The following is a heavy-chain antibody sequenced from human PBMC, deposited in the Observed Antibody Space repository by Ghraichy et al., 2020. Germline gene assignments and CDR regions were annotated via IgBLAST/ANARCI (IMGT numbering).Heavy chain of an antibody. CDR3: VKWGLEPTLGSPFDY. CDR2: ISSNGGST. J-gene: IGHJ4*02. Sequence: GSLRLSCSASGFTFSSYAMHWVRQAPGKGLEYVSAISSNGGSTYYADSVKGRFTISRDNSKNTLYLQMSSLRAEDMAVYYCVKWGLEPTLGSPFDYWGQGTLVTVSS. V-gene: IGHV3-64D*06. D-gene: IGHD1-1*01. CDR1: GFTFSSYA.